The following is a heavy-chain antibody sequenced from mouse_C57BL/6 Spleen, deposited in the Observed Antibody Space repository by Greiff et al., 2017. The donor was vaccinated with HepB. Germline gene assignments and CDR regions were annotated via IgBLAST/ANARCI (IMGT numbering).Heavy chain of an antibody. CDR3: ARGEYYDYPDY. D-gene: IGHD2-4*01. V-gene: IGHV1-81*01. Sequence: VQLQQSGAELARPGASVKLSCKASGYTFTSYGISWVKQRTGQGLEWIGEIYPRSGNTYYNEKFKGKATLTADKSSSKAYMELRSLTSEYSAVYSCARGEYYDYPDYWGKGTTLTVSS. J-gene: IGHJ2*01. CDR2: IYPRSGNT. CDR1: GYTFTSYG.